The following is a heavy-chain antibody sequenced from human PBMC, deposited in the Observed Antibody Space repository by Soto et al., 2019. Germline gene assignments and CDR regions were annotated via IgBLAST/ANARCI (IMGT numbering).Heavy chain of an antibody. CDR1: ISSSSYY. D-gene: IGHD2-21*01. J-gene: IGHJ6*02. V-gene: IGHV4-39*01. Sequence: ISSSSYYWGWIRQPPGKGLEWIGSIYYSGSTYYNPSLKSRVTISVDTSKNQFSLKLSSVTAADTAVYYCARQRVLAYCGGECYFWDEYYYGMDVWGQGTTVTVSS. CDR2: IYYSGST. CDR3: ARQRVLAYCGGECYFWDEYYYGMDV.